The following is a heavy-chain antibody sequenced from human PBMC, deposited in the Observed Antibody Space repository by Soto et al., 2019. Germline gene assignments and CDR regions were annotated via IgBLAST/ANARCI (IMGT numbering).Heavy chain of an antibody. Sequence: TGGSLRLSCAASGFIFSSFGMHWVRQAPGKGLEWVAVIWYDGGNKYYADSVKGRFTISRDNSKNTLYLQMNSLRVEDTAVYYCASGRLALDYWGQGTQVTVSS. CDR2: IWYDGGNK. CDR3: ASGRLALDY. J-gene: IGHJ4*02. D-gene: IGHD6-19*01. V-gene: IGHV3-33*01. CDR1: GFIFSSFG.